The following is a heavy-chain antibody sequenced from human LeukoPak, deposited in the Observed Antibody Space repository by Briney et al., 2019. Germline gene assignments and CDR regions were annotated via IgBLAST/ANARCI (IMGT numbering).Heavy chain of an antibody. CDR1: GFTFSNAW. CDR2: IKSKTDGGTT. V-gene: IGHV3-15*01. Sequence: GGSLRLSCAASGFTFSNAWMSWVRQAPGKGLEWVGRIKSKTDGGTTDYAAPVKGRFTISRDDSKNTLYLQMNSLKTEDTAVYYCTTDRRYSGGWYVDYYYYMDVWGKGTTVTVSS. CDR3: TTDRRYSGGWYVDYYYYMDV. D-gene: IGHD6-19*01. J-gene: IGHJ6*03.